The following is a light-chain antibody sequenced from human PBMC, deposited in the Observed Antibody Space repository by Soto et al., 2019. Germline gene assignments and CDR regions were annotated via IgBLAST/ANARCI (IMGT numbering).Light chain of an antibody. CDR3: QHYSSSPPEFT. V-gene: IGKV3-20*01. CDR2: GAS. CDR1: QSVSSGY. Sequence: IVLTQSPGNLSLSPGERATLSCRASQSVSSGYLAWYQQRPGQAPRHLIFGASYRATGIPDRFSGSGSGTDFTLTISRLEPEDFAVYYCQHYSSSPPEFTFGPGTKVDSK. J-gene: IGKJ3*01.